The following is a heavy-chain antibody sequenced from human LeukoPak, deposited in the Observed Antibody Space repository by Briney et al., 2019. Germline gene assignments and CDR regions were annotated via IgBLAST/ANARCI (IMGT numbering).Heavy chain of an antibody. Sequence: VSVKVSCKASGYTFTGYYMHWVRQAPGQGLEWMGWINPNSGGTNYAQKFQGRVTMTRDTSISTAYMELSRLRSDDTAVYYCARDEGSGWYMGFDYWGQGTLVTVSS. CDR2: INPNSGGT. CDR1: GYTFTGYY. J-gene: IGHJ4*02. D-gene: IGHD6-19*01. V-gene: IGHV1-2*02. CDR3: ARDEGSGWYMGFDY.